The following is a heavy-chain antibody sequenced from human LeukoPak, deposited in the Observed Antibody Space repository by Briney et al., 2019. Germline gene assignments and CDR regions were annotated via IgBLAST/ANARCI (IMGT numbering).Heavy chain of an antibody. CDR1: GGSISSSSYY. J-gene: IGHJ4*02. CDR3: ARHIPIVGAPPFFDY. D-gene: IGHD1-26*01. Sequence: SETLSLTCTVSGGSISSSSYYWGWIRQPPGKGLEWIGSIYYSGSTYYNPSLKSRVTISVDTSKNQFSLKLSSVTAADTAVYYCARHIPIVGAPPFFDYWGRGTLVTVSS. CDR2: IYYSGST. V-gene: IGHV4-39*01.